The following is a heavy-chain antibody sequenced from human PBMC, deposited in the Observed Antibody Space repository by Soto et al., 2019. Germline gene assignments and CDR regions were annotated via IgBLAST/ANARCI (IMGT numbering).Heavy chain of an antibody. V-gene: IGHV3-33*01. J-gene: IGHJ4*02. CDR1: GFTFSSYG. D-gene: IGHD1-26*01. CDR2: IWYGGSDK. CDR3: ARAGLLLDY. Sequence: QVQLVESGGGVVQPGRSLRLSCAASGFTFSSYGMHWVRQAPGKGLEWVAVIWYGGSDKYYADSVKGRFTISRDNSKNPLYLQMTSLSAEDTAVYYCARAGLLLDYWGQGTLVTVSS.